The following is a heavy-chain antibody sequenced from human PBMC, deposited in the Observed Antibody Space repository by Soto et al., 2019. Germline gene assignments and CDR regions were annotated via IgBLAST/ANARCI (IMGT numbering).Heavy chain of an antibody. CDR2: MNPNSGNT. J-gene: IGHJ5*01. CDR1: GYTFNNYD. CDR3: TRAYGAETFDF. D-gene: IGHD3-10*01. Sequence: ASVKVSCKASGYTFNNYDIHWVRQAPGHGLEWMGWMNPNSGNTGYAQNFRGRVTMTQNTAIGTAYMELSSLRSDDTATYYCTRAYGAETFDFWGQGTRVTVSA. V-gene: IGHV1-8*02.